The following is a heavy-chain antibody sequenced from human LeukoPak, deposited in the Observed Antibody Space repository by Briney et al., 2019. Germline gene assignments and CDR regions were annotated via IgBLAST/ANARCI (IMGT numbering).Heavy chain of an antibody. CDR2: LHDSGSP. V-gene: IGHV4-4*07. D-gene: IGHD3-16*01. J-gene: IGHJ3*02. CDR1: GGSISNYY. Sequence: PSETLSLTCSVSGGSISNYYWNWIRQPAGKGLEWIGRLHDSGSPRYNPSFGTRVTMSADTSKNQLSLKLTSVTAADTALYYCARDQSGSGGHNNDAFDIWGRGTMVTVYS. CDR3: ARDQSGSGGHNNDAFDI.